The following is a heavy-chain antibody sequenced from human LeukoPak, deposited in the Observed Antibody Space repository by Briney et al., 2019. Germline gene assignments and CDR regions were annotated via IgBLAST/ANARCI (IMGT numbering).Heavy chain of an antibody. Sequence: GASVKVSCKASGYTFTGYYMHWVRRAPGQGLEGMGWINPNSGGTNYAQKFQGWVTMTRDTSISTAYMELSRLNSDDTAVYYCARGQFSGILTGWGKFDYWGQGTLVTVSS. J-gene: IGHJ4*02. D-gene: IGHD3-9*01. V-gene: IGHV1-2*04. CDR1: GYTFTGYY. CDR2: INPNSGGT. CDR3: ARGQFSGILTGWGKFDY.